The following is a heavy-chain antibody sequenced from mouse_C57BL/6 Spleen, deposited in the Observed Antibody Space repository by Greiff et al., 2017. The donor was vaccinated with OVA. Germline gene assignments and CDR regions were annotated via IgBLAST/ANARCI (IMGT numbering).Heavy chain of an antibody. D-gene: IGHD2-2*01. Sequence: EVQLVESGGGLVQPGGSLKLSCAASGFTFSDYYMYWVRQTPEKRLEWVAYISNGGGSTYYPDTVKGRFTISRDNAKNTLYLQMSRLKSEDTAMYYCARRGIYYGYDGYAMDYWGQGTSVTVSS. CDR3: ARRGIYYGYDGYAMDY. CDR1: GFTFSDYY. CDR2: ISNGGGST. V-gene: IGHV5-12*01. J-gene: IGHJ4*01.